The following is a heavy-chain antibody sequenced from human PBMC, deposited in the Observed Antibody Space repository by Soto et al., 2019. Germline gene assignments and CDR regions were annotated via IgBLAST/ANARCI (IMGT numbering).Heavy chain of an antibody. J-gene: IGHJ6*03. CDR1: GGSFSGYY. Sequence: SETLSLTCAVYGGSFSGYYWSWIRQPPGKGLEWIGEINHSGSTNYNPSLKSRVTISVDTSKNQFSLKLSSVTAADTAVYYCARGGPYYYYYYMDVWGKGTTVTVSS. V-gene: IGHV4-34*01. CDR2: INHSGST. CDR3: ARGGPYYYYYYMDV.